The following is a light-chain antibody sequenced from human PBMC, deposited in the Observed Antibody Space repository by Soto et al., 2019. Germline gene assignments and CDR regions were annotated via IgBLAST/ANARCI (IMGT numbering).Light chain of an antibody. J-gene: IGLJ2*01. CDR1: SSDVGGYNY. V-gene: IGLV2-14*03. CDR2: DVS. CDR3: SSYTSRNTLV. Sequence: QSVLTQPASVSGSPGQSITISCTGSSSDVGGYNYVSWYQQHPGTVPKLMIYDVSDRPSGVSNRFSGSKSGNTASLTISWLQAEDEADYYCSSYTSRNTLVFGGGTQLTVL.